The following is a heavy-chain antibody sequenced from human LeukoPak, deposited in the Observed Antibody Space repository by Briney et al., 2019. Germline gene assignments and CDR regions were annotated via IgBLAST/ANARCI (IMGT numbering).Heavy chain of an antibody. D-gene: IGHD6-19*01. J-gene: IGHJ3*02. Sequence: PGGSLRLSCAASGFTFSSYAMHWVRQAPGKGLEWVAVISYDGSNKYYADSVKGRFTISRDNSKNTLYLQMNSLRVEDTAVYYCARGSLAVAGTRKRSDAFDIWGQGTMVTVSS. CDR3: ARGSLAVAGTRKRSDAFDI. V-gene: IGHV3-30-3*01. CDR1: GFTFSSYA. CDR2: ISYDGSNK.